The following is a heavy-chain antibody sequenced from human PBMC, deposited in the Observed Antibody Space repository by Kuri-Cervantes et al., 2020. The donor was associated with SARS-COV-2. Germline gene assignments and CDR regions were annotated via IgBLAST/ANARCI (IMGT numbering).Heavy chain of an antibody. Sequence: SLKFSCAASGITVNYYWMTWVRQAPGGGLEWVANVKQDGSETYYVESVKDRFTISRDNAKISLYLQMNSLRADDTAVYYCVRLGAAYVDTLVVMRAVHYFDSWGQGALVTVSS. J-gene: IGHJ4*02. V-gene: IGHV3-7*03. CDR2: VKQDGSET. CDR1: GITVNYYW. D-gene: IGHD5-18*01. CDR3: VRLGAAYVDTLVVMRAVHYFDS.